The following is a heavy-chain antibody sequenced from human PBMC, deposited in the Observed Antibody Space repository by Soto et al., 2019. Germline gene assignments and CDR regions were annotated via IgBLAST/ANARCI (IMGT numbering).Heavy chain of an antibody. CDR2: IYYNGNT. D-gene: IGHD4-17*01. V-gene: IGHV4-30-4*08. J-gene: IGHJ6*02. Sequence: SETLSLTCSVSGVSISHVAYYWTWIRQPPGKGLEWNGHIYYNGNTYYNPSIKSRLTMSLDTSQNQFSLHLTSVIAADSASYFFARATTVTSSFFYYGLDVWGQGTTVT. CDR1: GVSISHVAYY. CDR3: ARATTVTSSFFYYGLDV.